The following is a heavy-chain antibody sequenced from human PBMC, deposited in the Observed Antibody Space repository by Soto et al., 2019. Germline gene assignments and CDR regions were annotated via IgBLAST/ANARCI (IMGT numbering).Heavy chain of an antibody. CDR3: ARGGNSGYVW. Sequence: QVQLQQWGAGLLKPSETLSLTCAVYGGSFSGYYWSWIRQPPGKGLEWIGEINHSGSTNYNPSLKSRVTISVDTSKNQFSLKLSSVNAADTAVYYCARGGNSGYVWWGQGTLVTVSS. D-gene: IGHD5-12*01. CDR1: GGSFSGYY. J-gene: IGHJ4*02. V-gene: IGHV4-34*01. CDR2: INHSGST.